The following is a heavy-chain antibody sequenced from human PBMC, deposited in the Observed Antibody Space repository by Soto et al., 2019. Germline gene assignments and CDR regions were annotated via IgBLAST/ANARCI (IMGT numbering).Heavy chain of an antibody. J-gene: IGHJ3*02. CDR2: MNPNSGNT. CDR1: GYTFTSYD. CDR3: ASLKWFGELGSDAFDI. V-gene: IGHV1-8*01. Sequence: ASVKVSCKASGYTFTSYDINWVRQATGQGLEWMGWMNPNSGNTGYAQKFQGRVTMTRNTSISTAYMELSSLRSEDTAVYYCASLKWFGELGSDAFDIWGQGTMVTVSS. D-gene: IGHD3-10*01.